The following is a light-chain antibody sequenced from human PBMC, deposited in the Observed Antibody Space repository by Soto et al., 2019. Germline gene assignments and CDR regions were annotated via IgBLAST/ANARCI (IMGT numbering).Light chain of an antibody. CDR3: QQRSNWPPLT. J-gene: IGKJ4*01. CDR2: DAS. V-gene: IGKV3-11*01. Sequence: EIVLTQSPATLSLSPGERATLSCSASQSVSSYLAGYQQKPGQAPRLLIYDASNRATGIPARFSGSGSGPDFTLTISSLEPEAFAVYYCQQRSNWPPLTFGGGTKVEIK. CDR1: QSVSSY.